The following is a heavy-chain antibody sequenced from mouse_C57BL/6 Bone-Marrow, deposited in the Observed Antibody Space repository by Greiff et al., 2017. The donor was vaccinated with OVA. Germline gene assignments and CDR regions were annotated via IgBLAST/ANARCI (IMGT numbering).Heavy chain of an antibody. V-gene: IGHV5-17*01. J-gene: IGHJ2*01. Sequence: DVQLQESGGGLVKPGGSLKLSCAASGFTFSDYGMHWVRQAPEKGLEWVAYISSGSSTIYYADTVKGRFTISRDNAKNTLFLQMTSLRSEDTAMYYCARNHYYGSSYFDYWGQGTTLTVSS. D-gene: IGHD1-1*01. CDR3: ARNHYYGSSYFDY. CDR1: GFTFSDYG. CDR2: ISSGSSTI.